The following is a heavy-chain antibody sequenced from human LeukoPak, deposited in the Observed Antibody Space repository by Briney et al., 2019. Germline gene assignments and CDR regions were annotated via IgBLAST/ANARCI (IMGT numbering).Heavy chain of an antibody. CDR2: ITATGDTA. J-gene: IGHJ4*02. CDR3: AGDRNSDWYSPLDY. CDR1: WFTFIKRA. D-gene: IGHD6-19*01. Sequence: GGSLRLSRVGSWFTFIKRAMSWVRQAPGEGVGWAALITATGDTAYYADSVKGRFTISRDNSRKTVYMQTDSLRAEDTAIYYCAGDRNSDWYSPLDYWGQGTQVTVS. V-gene: IGHV3-23*01.